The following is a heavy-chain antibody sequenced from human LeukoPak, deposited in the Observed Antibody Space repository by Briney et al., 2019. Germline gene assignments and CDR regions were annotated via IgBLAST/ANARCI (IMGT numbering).Heavy chain of an antibody. J-gene: IGHJ3*02. CDR3: ARDVVVVSRAFDI. V-gene: IGHV4-59*12. CDR1: GGSISSYY. Sequence: EPSETLSLTCTVSGGSISSYYWSWIRQPPGKGLEWIGYIYYSGSTNYNPSLKSRVTISVDTSKNQFSLKLSSVTAADTAVYYCARDVVVVSRAFDIWGQGTMVTVSS. D-gene: IGHD2-2*01. CDR2: IYYSGST.